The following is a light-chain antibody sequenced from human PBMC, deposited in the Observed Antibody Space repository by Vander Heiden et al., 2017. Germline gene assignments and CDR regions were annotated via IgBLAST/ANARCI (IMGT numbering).Light chain of an antibody. Sequence: EIVLTQTPGTLSLSPGERAALSCRASKSVSGNMLAWYRQKPGQAPRLLISDASNRATGIPDRFSASGSGTDFTLTISRLEPEDFAVYYCQQYGNSPLTFGGGTEVESK. CDR3: QQYGNSPLT. CDR2: DAS. J-gene: IGKJ4*01. CDR1: KSVSGNM. V-gene: IGKV3-20*01.